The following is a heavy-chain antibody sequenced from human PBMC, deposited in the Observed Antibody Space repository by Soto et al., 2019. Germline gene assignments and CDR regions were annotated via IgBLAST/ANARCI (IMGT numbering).Heavy chain of an antibody. CDR1: GFTFSSYG. Sequence: QVQLVESGGGVVQPGRSLRLSCAASGFTFSSYGMHWVRQAPGKGLEWVAVISYDGSNKYYADSVKGRFTISRDNSKNTLYLQMNSLRAEDTAVYYCAKDMVTTVTTSLCDPWGQGTLVTVSS. D-gene: IGHD4-17*01. CDR3: AKDMVTTVTTSLCDP. CDR2: ISYDGSNK. J-gene: IGHJ5*02. V-gene: IGHV3-30*18.